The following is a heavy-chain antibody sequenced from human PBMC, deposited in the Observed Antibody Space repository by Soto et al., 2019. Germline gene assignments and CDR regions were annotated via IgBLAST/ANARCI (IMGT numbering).Heavy chain of an antibody. V-gene: IGHV1-69*06. D-gene: IGHD1-1*01. CDR3: ARGTTGTTPFGY. Sequence: SVKVSCKASGDTFSIYAFSWVRQAPGQGLEWMGGIIPMFGTVNYAQRFQGRVTITADKSTSTAYMELSSLRSEDTAVYYCARGTTGTTPFGYWGQGTLVTVSS. CDR2: IIPMFGTV. J-gene: IGHJ4*02. CDR1: GDTFSIYA.